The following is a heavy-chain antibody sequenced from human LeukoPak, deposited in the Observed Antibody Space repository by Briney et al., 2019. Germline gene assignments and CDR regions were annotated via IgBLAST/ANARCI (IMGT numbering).Heavy chain of an antibody. CDR2: FRGRRAKT. V-gene: IGHV3-23*01. CDR1: GITYNNYA. CDR3: AVSRCDSSADPYPFFDF. Sequence: GSLRLSCSASGITYNNYALNWGRQTPGKGLGWGPSFRGRRAKTYEANPVNGGFGICRDNTKNTTYLQMNRLGDEDTAIYYSAVSRCDSSADPYPFFDFWGQGTLVSVST. D-gene: IGHD3-22*01. J-gene: IGHJ4*02.